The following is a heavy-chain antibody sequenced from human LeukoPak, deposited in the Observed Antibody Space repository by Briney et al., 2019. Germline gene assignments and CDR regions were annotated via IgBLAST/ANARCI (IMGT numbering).Heavy chain of an antibody. Sequence: SQTLSLTCTVSGGSISSGGYYWSWIRQHPGKGLEWIGYIYYSGSTYYKPSLKSRVTISIDTSKNQFSLKLSSVTAADTAVYYCARSYSSGWLSIPAPNWFDPWGQGTLVTVSS. CDR1: GGSISSGGYY. J-gene: IGHJ5*02. CDR3: ARSYSSGWLSIPAPNWFDP. V-gene: IGHV4-31*03. D-gene: IGHD6-19*01. CDR2: IYYSGST.